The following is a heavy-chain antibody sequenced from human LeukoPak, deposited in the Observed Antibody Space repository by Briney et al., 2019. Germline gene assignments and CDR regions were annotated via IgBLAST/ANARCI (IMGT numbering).Heavy chain of an antibody. V-gene: IGHV3-23*01. CDR3: AKRGSSWYEWYAFDI. CDR1: GFTFSNAW. J-gene: IGHJ3*02. D-gene: IGHD6-13*01. Sequence: GGSLRLSCAASGFTFSNAWMNWVRQAPGKGLEWVSAISGSGGSTYYADSVKGRFTISRDNSKNTLYLQMNSLRAEDTAVYYCAKRGSSWYEWYAFDIWGQGTMVTVSS. CDR2: ISGSGGST.